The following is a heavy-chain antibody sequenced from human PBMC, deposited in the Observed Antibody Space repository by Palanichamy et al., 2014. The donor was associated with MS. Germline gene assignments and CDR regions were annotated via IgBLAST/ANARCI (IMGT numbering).Heavy chain of an antibody. CDR2: ISYDSGSV. V-gene: IGHV3-9*01. D-gene: IGHD2-15*01. CDR3: AKDKGTGRDHPHYNGMDV. Sequence: VQLVEFGGGLVQPGRSLRLSCAVSGFSFGDYVMHWVRQAPGKGLEWVSGISYDSGSVGYADSVKGRFTVSRDNAKNFLYLQMNGLRAEDTALYYCAKDKGTGRDHPHYNGMDVWGQGTTVTVSS. CDR1: GFSFGDYV. J-gene: IGHJ6*02.